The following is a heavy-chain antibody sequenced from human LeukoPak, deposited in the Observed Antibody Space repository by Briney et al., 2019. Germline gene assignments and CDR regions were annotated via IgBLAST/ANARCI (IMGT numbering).Heavy chain of an antibody. J-gene: IGHJ4*02. Sequence: ASVSVSYTTAGNTFIAFYIHWARQAPGLELEWRGWIHPTSGGTNYAQRFQGRVTMTRDTSLSTAYMQLSRLKSDDTAVYYCARGAGIQLWWLDYWGQGTLVTVSS. D-gene: IGHD5-18*01. V-gene: IGHV1-2*02. CDR1: GNTFIAFY. CDR3: ARGAGIQLWWLDY. CDR2: IHPTSGGT.